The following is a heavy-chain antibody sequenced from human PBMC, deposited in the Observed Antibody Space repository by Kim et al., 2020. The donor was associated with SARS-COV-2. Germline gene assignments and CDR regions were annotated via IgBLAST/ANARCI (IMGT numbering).Heavy chain of an antibody. V-gene: IGHV1-24*01. CDR2: FYPEAGET. D-gene: IGHD2-15*01. Sequence: ASVKVSCKVSGYTLTELSMHWVRQAPGKGLEWMGGFYPEAGETIYAQKFHGRVTMTEDTSTDTAYMELSSLRSEDTTVYYCATGPSVYCSGGSCYSSSAYYYYYGMDVWGQGTTVTVSS. CDR1: GYTLTELS. CDR3: ATGPSVYCSGGSCYSSSAYYYYYGMDV. J-gene: IGHJ6*02.